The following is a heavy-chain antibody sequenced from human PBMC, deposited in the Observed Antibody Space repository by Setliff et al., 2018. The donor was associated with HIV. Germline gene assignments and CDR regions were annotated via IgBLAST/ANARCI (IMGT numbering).Heavy chain of an antibody. J-gene: IGHJ4*02. CDR2: IYTSGST. D-gene: IGHD3-10*01. V-gene: IGHV4-61*09. Sequence: PSETLSLTCTVSGASISSGSYYWSWIRQPAGKGLEWIGHIYTSGSTNYSPSLKSRVTISVDTSKNSLFLQMNSLRAEGTAIYYCARLLRGGGDYFDYWGQGTLVTVSS. CDR1: GASISSGSYY. CDR3: ARLLRGGGDYFDY.